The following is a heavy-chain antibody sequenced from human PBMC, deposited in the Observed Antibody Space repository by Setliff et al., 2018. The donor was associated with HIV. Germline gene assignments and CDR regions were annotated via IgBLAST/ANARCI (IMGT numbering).Heavy chain of an antibody. CDR3: ALDPGYRRDY. CDR2: IHTSGTT. J-gene: IGHJ4*02. V-gene: IGHV4-4*08. CDR1: GDSSSNDY. D-gene: IGHD5-12*01. Sequence: PSETLSLTCTVSGDSSSNDYWPWVRQPPGKGLEWIGNIHTSGTTKYNPSLNSRVTISVDTSKNQFSLNLSSVTAADTAVYYCALDPGYRRDYWGQGTLVTVSS.